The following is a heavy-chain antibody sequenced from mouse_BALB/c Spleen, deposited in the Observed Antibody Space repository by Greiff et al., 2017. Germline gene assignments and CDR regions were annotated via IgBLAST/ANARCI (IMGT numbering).Heavy chain of an antibody. Sequence: EVKLVESGGGLVKPGGSLKLSCAASGFTFSSYAMSWVRQTPEKRLEWVASISSGGSTYYPDSVKGRFTISRDNARNILYLQMSSLRSEDTAMYYCARQDYGSSYWYFDVWGAGTTVTVSS. J-gene: IGHJ1*01. CDR2: ISSGGST. CDR3: ARQDYGSSYWYFDV. D-gene: IGHD1-1*01. CDR1: GFTFSSYA. V-gene: IGHV5-6-5*01.